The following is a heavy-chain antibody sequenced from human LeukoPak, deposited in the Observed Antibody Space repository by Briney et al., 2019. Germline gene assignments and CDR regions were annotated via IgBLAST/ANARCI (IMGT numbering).Heavy chain of an antibody. CDR1: GGSLSGYY. J-gene: IGHJ5*02. V-gene: IGHV4-34*01. Sequence: SETLSLTCAVYGGSLSGYYWSWIRQPPGKGLEWIGEINHSGSTNYNPSLKSRVTISVDTSKNQFPLKLSSVTAADTAVYYCAREDPYYYGSGTFDPWGQGTLVTVSS. CDR3: AREDPYYYGSGTFDP. D-gene: IGHD3-10*01. CDR2: INHSGST.